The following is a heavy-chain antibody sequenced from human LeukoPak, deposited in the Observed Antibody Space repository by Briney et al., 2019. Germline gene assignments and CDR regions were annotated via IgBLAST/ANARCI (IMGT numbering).Heavy chain of an antibody. J-gene: IGHJ3*01. D-gene: IGHD3-22*01. Sequence: PLETLSLTCTVSGVPLSDHYWSWIRQPPGKSLEWIGYVSYTGRTKYNPSLQSRVTISIDTSNSQFSLKLSSVTSADTAVYSCARLRDNDISGDPDTFDVWGQGTTVIVSS. V-gene: IGHV4-59*11. CDR3: ARLRDNDISGDPDTFDV. CDR2: VSYTGRT. CDR1: GVPLSDHY.